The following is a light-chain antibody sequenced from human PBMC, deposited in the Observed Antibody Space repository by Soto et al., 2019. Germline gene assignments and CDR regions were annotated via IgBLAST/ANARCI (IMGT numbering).Light chain of an antibody. CDR1: QGIGKD. V-gene: IGKV1-17*01. CDR2: AAS. J-gene: IGKJ1*01. CDR3: LQHNNYPRV. Sequence: DIQMTQSPSSLSASIGDRVTITCRASQGIGKDLGWYQQKPGEAPRRLIYAASSLQRGVPSRFSGSGSGTEFTLTFNSLQPGDLATYYCLQHNNYPRVFGQGTKVDVK.